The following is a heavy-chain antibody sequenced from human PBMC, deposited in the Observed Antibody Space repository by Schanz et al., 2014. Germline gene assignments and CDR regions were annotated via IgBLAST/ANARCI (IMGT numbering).Heavy chain of an antibody. J-gene: IGHJ6*02. V-gene: IGHV3-33*01. CDR3: ARDSGPYYDKSMDV. CDR2: IWSDGSGK. D-gene: IGHD3-9*01. CDR1: GFSLNTYG. Sequence: QAQLMESGGGVVQPGTSLILSCSVSGFSLNTYGMLWVRQAPGKGLEWVAVIWSDGSGKYYADSVKGRFTISRDSPKNTLYLQMNSLRAEDTALYYCARDSGPYYDKSMDVWGQGTTVAVSS.